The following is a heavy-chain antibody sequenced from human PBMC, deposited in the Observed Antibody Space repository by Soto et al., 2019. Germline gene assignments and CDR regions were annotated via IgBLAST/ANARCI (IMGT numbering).Heavy chain of an antibody. CDR1: GGSFSGYY. V-gene: IGHV4-34*01. J-gene: IGHJ5*02. Sequence: QVQLQQWGAGLLKPSETLSLTCAVYGGSFSGYYWSWIRQPPGKGLEWIGEINHSGSTNYNSSLKTRVTISVDTSKNQFSLKLSSVTAADTAVYYCARAGWSWNWFDPWGQGTLVTVSS. D-gene: IGHD3-10*01. CDR3: ARAGWSWNWFDP. CDR2: INHSGST.